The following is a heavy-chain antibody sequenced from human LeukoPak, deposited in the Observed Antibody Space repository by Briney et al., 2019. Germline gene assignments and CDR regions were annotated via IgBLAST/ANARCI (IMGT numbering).Heavy chain of an antibody. CDR3: VRNGGHYYDSSGSTYDY. D-gene: IGHD3-22*01. Sequence: GGSLRLSCAASGFTFGNSDMNWVHQAPGKGLEWVSGVSWNGSRTHYADSVKGRFIISRDNSRNTLYLQTNSLRAEDTAVYYCVRNGGHYYDSSGSTYDYWGQGTLVTVSS. J-gene: IGHJ4*02. CDR2: VSWNGSRT. V-gene: IGHV3-35*01. CDR1: GFTFGNSD.